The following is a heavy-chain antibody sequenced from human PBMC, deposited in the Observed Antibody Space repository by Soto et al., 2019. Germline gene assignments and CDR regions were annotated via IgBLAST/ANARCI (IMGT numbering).Heavy chain of an antibody. Sequence: QLQLQESGPGLEKPSEPLSLTCTVSGGSIRSSSYYWGWIRQPPGKGLEWVGTIYHSGSTYHNPALKSRGTISKNTSKNQFSLKLTSVTAADTDVYYCAGSDRMNWDRGFDHWGQGPLVTVSS. D-gene: IGHD7-27*01. J-gene: IGHJ5*02. CDR3: AGSDRMNWDRGFDH. CDR1: GGSIRSSSYY. CDR2: IYHSGST. V-gene: IGHV4-39*01.